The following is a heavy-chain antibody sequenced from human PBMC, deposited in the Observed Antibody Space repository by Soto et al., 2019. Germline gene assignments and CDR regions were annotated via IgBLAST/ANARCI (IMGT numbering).Heavy chain of an antibody. CDR3: ARGSCSSTSCYKEYYFDL. J-gene: IGHJ4*02. V-gene: IGHV1-69*01. Sequence: QVQLVQSGAEVKKPGSSVEVSCKASGGTFSGYAISWVRQSPGQGREWMGEIIPMFGTSNYAQKFQGRVTITADESTSTAYMELSSLRSEDTAVYYCARGSCSSTSCYKEYYFDLWGQGTLVTVSS. CDR2: IIPMFGTS. D-gene: IGHD2-2*02. CDR1: GGTFSGYA.